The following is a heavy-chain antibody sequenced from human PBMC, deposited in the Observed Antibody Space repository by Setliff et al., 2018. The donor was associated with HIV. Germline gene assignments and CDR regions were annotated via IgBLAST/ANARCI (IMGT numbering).Heavy chain of an antibody. CDR3: ARDSLSGWGVGNY. Sequence: PGGSLRLSCAASGFTFSSYEMNWVRRAPGKGLEWISYISSSGNSIYYAESVKGRFTISRDNAKNSLSLQMNSLRAEDTAVYYCARDSLSGWGVGNYWGQGTLVTVSS. D-gene: IGHD6-19*01. V-gene: IGHV3-48*03. CDR2: ISSSGNSI. CDR1: GFTFSSYE. J-gene: IGHJ4*02.